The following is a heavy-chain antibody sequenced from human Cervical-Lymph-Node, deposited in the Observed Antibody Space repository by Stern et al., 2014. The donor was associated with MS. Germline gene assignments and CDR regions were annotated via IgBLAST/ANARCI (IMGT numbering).Heavy chain of an antibody. J-gene: IGHJ4*02. D-gene: IGHD5-24*01. CDR2: IIPLFGSA. V-gene: IGHV1-69*06. Sequence: QVQLVQSGAEVRKPGSSVTVSCMASGGSFITHAFAWVRQAPGHGPEWVGGIIPLFGSAHYAQKFRGRVPLFADKSTATVSMELRNLRSEDTAVYYCATDGEMTTIGLQYWGQGTLVTVSS. CDR1: GGSFITHA. CDR3: ATDGEMTTIGLQY.